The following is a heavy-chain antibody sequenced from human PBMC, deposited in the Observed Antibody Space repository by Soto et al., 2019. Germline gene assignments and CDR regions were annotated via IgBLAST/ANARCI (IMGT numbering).Heavy chain of an antibody. CDR1: GNTFTSYD. Sequence: ASVKVSCKAAGNTFTSYDINWGRQATGHGLEWMGRINPNSGNTSYAPTFQGRVTMTRDTAIRAAYMEVSRLRSDDTAVYYCARGRSSDSYYLLDYWGQGTLVTVSS. CDR2: INPNSGNT. D-gene: IGHD4-4*01. V-gene: IGHV1-8*01. J-gene: IGHJ4*01. CDR3: ARGRSSDSYYLLDY.